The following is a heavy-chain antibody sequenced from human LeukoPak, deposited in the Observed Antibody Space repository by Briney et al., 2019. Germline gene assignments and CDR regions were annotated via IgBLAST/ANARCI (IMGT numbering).Heavy chain of an antibody. V-gene: IGHV1-46*01. Sequence: ASVKVSCKASGYGFTSNYIHWVRQAPGQGLEWMGMIYPRDGSTSYAQKFQGRVTVTRDTSTSTVHMELSGLRSEDTAVYYCARDQEAFDYWGQGTLVTVSS. CDR1: GYGFTSNY. J-gene: IGHJ4*02. CDR3: ARDQEAFDY. CDR2: IYPRDGST.